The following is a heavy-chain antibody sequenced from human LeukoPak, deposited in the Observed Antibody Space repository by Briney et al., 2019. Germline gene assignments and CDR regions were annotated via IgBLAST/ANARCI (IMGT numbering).Heavy chain of an antibody. Sequence: SETLSLTCAVSGYSISSGYYWGWIRQPPGKGLEWIGSIYHSGSTYYNPSLTSRVTISVDTSKNQFSLKLSSVTAADTAVYYCAMAGYGDYDWFDPWGQGTLVTVSS. CDR2: IYHSGST. J-gene: IGHJ5*02. CDR3: AMAGYGDYDWFDP. V-gene: IGHV4-38-2*01. CDR1: GYSISSGYY. D-gene: IGHD4-17*01.